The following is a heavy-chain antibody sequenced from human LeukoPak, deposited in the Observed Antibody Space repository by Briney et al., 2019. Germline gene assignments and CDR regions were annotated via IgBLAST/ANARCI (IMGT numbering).Heavy chain of an antibody. D-gene: IGHD3-3*01. CDR1: GYSFTSYW. CDR2: IYPGDSKT. V-gene: IGHV5-51*01. J-gene: IGHJ4*02. CDR3: ARGPTRYYDFWSGYDYFDY. Sequence: ESLKISCKGSGYSFTSYWIGWVRQTPGKGLEWMGIIYPGDSKTRYSPSFQGQVTISADNSIATAYLQWPNLKASDTAIYYCARGPTRYYDFWSGYDYFDYWGQGTLVTVSS.